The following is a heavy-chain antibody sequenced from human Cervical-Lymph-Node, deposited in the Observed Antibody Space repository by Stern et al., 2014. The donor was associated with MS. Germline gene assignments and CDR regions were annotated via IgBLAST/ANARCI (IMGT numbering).Heavy chain of an antibody. J-gene: IGHJ6*02. V-gene: IGHV1-69*01. D-gene: IGHD5-12*01. CDR3: ARDSDLGNGGYGMDV. CDR1: GGTFSDYA. Sequence: QVQLVQSGAEVKKPGSSVKVSCKASGGTFSDYAISWVRQAPGQGLEWMGGIITVVGTANYAQKFQCRVTLIADESTSTAYMELSSLRSEDTAVYYCARDSDLGNGGYGMDVWGQGTTITVSS. CDR2: IITVVGTA.